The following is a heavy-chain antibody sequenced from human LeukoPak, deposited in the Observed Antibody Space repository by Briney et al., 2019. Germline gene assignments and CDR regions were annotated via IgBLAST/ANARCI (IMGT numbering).Heavy chain of an antibody. CDR1: GFTFSNRA. J-gene: IGHJ4*02. Sequence: PGGSLRLSCAASGFTFSNRAMTWVRQAPGKGLEWVSAISDSGVNTNYADSVKGRFTISRDNAENTLYLQMNTLRAEDTAVYYCAKTSHFDSWGQGTLVTVSS. CDR2: ISDSGVNT. CDR3: AKTSHFDS. V-gene: IGHV3-23*01.